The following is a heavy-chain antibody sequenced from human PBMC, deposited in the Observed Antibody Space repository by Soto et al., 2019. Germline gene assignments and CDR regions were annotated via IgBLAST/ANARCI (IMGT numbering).Heavy chain of an antibody. V-gene: IGHV1-2*04. CDR2: INPNSGGT. D-gene: IGHD2-2*01. J-gene: IGHJ6*02. Sequence: AAVKVSCKASGYTFTGYYMHWVRQAPGQGLEWMGWINPNSGGTNYAQKFQGWVTMTRDTSISTAYMELSRLRSDDTAVYYCARDQVPAAHPYYYYGIDVWGQGPTVTVSS. CDR3: ARDQVPAAHPYYYYGIDV. CDR1: GYTFTGYY.